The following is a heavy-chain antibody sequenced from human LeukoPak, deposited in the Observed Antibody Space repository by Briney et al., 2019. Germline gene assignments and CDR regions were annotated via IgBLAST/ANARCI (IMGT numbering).Heavy chain of an antibody. J-gene: IGHJ4*02. CDR1: GFTFGDYG. CDR3: TRGDYYDTSGYYFLFDY. D-gene: IGHD3-22*01. Sequence: GGSLRLSCTASGFTFGDYGMSWVRQAPGKGLECVGFIRSKAYGGTTEYAASVKGRFTISRDDSKSIAYLQMNSLKTEGTAVYYCTRGDYYDTSGYYFLFDYWGQGTLVTVSS. V-gene: IGHV3-49*04. CDR2: IRSKAYGGTT.